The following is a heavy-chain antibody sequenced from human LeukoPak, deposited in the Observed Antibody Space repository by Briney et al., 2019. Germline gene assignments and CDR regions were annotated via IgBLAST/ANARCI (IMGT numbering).Heavy chain of an antibody. CDR3: ARYGSGFDDS. J-gene: IGHJ4*02. CDR2: IYCSGST. V-gene: IGHV4-39*01. Sequence: PSETLSLTCTVSGGSISSSSYYWGWIRQPPGKGLEWIGSIYCSGSTYYNPSLKSRVTISVDTSKNQFSLKLSSVTAADTAVYYCARYGSGFDDSWGQGTLVTVSS. CDR1: GGSISSSSYY. D-gene: IGHD3-10*01.